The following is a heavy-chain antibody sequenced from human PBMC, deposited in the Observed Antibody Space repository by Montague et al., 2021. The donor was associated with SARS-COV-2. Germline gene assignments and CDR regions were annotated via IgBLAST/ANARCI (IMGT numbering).Heavy chain of an antibody. D-gene: IGHD3-9*01. CDR2: INHGGST. CDR3: ARTELRYFDWLVPVYFNY. CDR1: GTSFSGYY. V-gene: IGHV4-34*01. J-gene: IGHJ4*02. Sequence: SETLSLTCAVHGTSFSGYYWNWIRQPPGKGLEWIGEINHGGSTKYSPSLKSRLTISADTSKNQFSLKLSFVTAADTAVYYCARTELRYFDWLVPVYFNYWGQGTLVTVSS.